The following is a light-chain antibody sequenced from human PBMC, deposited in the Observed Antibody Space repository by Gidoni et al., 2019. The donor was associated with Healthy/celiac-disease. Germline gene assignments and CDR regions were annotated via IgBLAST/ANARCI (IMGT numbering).Light chain of an antibody. CDR1: SSYVGGYNY. J-gene: IGLJ3*02. CDR3: SSYTSSSAWV. CDR2: EVS. Sequence: QSALTQPASVSGSPGQSITLSCTGTSSYVGGYNYVSWYQQHPGKAPKLMIYEVSNRPSGVPDRFSGSKSGNTASLTISGLQAEDEADYYCSSYTSSSAWVFGGGTKLTVL. V-gene: IGLV2-14*01.